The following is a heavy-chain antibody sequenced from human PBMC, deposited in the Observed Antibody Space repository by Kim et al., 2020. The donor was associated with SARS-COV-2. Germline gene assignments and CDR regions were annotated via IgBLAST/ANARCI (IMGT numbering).Heavy chain of an antibody. CDR3: ARPTTGGVTTFLAFDI. Sequence: FQGRVTITADKSTSTASMELSSLRSEDTAVYYCARPTTGGVTTFLAFDIWGQGTMVTVSS. V-gene: IGHV1-69*02. J-gene: IGHJ3*02. D-gene: IGHD4-17*01.